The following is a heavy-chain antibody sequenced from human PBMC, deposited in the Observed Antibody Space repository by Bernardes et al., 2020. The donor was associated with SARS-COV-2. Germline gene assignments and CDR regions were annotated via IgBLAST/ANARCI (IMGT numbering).Heavy chain of an antibody. D-gene: IGHD3-16*01. CDR1: RDSISSFGYY. V-gene: IGHV4-31*03. CDR3: ARVFGGNSGVFLRPFDY. J-gene: IGHJ4*02. CDR2: IYYSGTT. Sequence: AQPLSLTCTVSRDSISSFGYYWHWLRLHFGKGLEWIGYIYYSGTTYYNPSLKSRVTISLDTSKNQFSLKLSSVTAADTAVYYCARVFGGNSGVFLRPFDYWGQGTLITVSS.